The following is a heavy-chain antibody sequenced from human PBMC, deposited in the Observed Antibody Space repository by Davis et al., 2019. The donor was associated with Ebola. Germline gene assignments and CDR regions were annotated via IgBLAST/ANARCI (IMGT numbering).Heavy chain of an antibody. V-gene: IGHV1-69*04. CDR2: IIPIFGIA. J-gene: IGHJ4*02. CDR3: ARVRKYSSSSGSFDY. Sequence: SVKVSCQASGCTFSSYALSWVRQAPGPGLEWMGRIIPIFGIANYAQKFQGRVTMTRDTSTSTVYMELSSLRSEDTAVYYCARVRKYSSSSGSFDYWGQGTLVTVSS. CDR1: GCTFSSYA. D-gene: IGHD6-6*01.